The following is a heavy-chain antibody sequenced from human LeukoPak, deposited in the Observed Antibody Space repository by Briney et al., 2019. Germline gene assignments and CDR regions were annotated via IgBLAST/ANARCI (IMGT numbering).Heavy chain of an antibody. J-gene: IGHJ5*02. D-gene: IGHD2-2*01. Sequence: ASVKVSCKASGYTFTSYGISWVRQAPEQGLEWMGWISAYNGNTNYAQKLQGRVTMTTDTSTSTAYMELRSLRSDDTAVYYCARDGDCSSTSCYDLWGQGTLVTVSS. CDR1: GYTFTSYG. V-gene: IGHV1-18*04. CDR2: ISAYNGNT. CDR3: ARDGDCSSTSCYDL.